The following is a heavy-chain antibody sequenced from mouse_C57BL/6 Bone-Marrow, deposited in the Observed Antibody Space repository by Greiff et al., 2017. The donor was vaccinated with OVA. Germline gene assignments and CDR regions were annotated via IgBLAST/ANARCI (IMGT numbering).Heavy chain of an antibody. CDR2: IYPRSGNT. CDR3: AREAFITTVVGAY. CDR1: GYTFTSYG. Sequence: QVQLQQSGAELARPGASVKLSCKASGYTFTSYGISWVKQRTGQGLEWIGEIYPRSGNTYYNEKFKGKATLTADKYSSTACMELRSLTSEDSAVYFCAREAFITTVVGAYWGQGTLVTVSA. J-gene: IGHJ3*01. V-gene: IGHV1-81*01. D-gene: IGHD1-1*01.